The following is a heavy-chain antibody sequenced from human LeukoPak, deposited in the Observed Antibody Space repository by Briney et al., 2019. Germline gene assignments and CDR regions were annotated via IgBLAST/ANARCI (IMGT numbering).Heavy chain of an antibody. V-gene: IGHV1-18*01. Sequence: ASVKVSCKASGYTFINYGISWVRQAPGQGLEWMGWISAYNGNTNYAQKFQGRVTMTRDTSTSTVYMELSSLRSEDTAVYYCATGMARNWYFDLWGRGTLVTVSS. CDR3: ATGMARNWYFDL. CDR2: ISAYNGNT. CDR1: GYTFINYG. J-gene: IGHJ2*01. D-gene: IGHD5-24*01.